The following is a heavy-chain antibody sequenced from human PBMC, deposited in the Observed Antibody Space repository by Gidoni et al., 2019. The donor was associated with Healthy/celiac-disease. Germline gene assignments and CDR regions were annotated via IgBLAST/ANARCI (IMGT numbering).Heavy chain of an antibody. CDR2: ISSSGSTI. CDR1: GFPFSDYY. CDR3: AVIGGATDYYYYYMDV. J-gene: IGHJ6*03. D-gene: IGHD1-26*01. V-gene: IGHV3-11*01. Sequence: QVQLVESGGGLVKPGGSLRLSCAASGFPFSDYYMSWIRQAPGKGLEWVSYISSSGSTIYYADSVKCRFTISRDNAKNSLYLQMNSLRAEDTAVYYCAVIGGATDYYYYYMDVWGKGTTVTVSS.